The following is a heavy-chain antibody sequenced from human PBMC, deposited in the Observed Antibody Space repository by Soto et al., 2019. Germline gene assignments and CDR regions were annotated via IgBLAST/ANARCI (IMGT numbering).Heavy chain of an antibody. V-gene: IGHV3-66*01. CDR2: FYSDNGT. J-gene: IGHJ4*02. D-gene: IGHD1-26*01. CDR3: AKVSWEIDF. Sequence: EVQLVESGGGLVQPGGSLRLSCAVSGFTVSTNYMSWVRQVPGKGLQWFSVFYSDNGTYYADSVKGRFTISIDNSKNTMFLQMNSRRVDDTAVYYCAKVSWEIDFWGQGTLVTVSS. CDR1: GFTVSTNY.